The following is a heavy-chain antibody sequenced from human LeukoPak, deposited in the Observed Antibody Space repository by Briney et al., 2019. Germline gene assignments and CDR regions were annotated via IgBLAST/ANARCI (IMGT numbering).Heavy chain of an antibody. J-gene: IGHJ3*02. CDR1: GYTLTELS. CDR3: ATVGGYPTEHAFDI. V-gene: IGHV1-24*01. D-gene: IGHD5-12*01. CDR2: FDPEDGET. Sequence: ASVKVSCKVSGYTLTELSMHWVRQAPGKGLEWMGGFDPEDGETIYAQKFQGRVTMTEDTSTDTAYMGLSSLRSEDTAVYYCATVGGYPTEHAFDIWGQGTMVTVSS.